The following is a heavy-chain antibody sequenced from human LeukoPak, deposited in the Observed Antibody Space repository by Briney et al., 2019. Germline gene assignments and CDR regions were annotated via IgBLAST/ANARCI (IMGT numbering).Heavy chain of an antibody. V-gene: IGHV4-34*01. CDR3: ARGLAAADH. CDR1: GGSFSGYY. D-gene: IGHD6-13*01. CDR2: INHSGST. Sequence: PSETLSLTCAVYGGSFSGYYWSWIRQPPGKGLEWIGEINHSGSTNYNPSLKSRVTISVDTSKNQFSLKLSSVTAADTAVYYRARGLAAADHWGQGTLVTVSS. J-gene: IGHJ4*02.